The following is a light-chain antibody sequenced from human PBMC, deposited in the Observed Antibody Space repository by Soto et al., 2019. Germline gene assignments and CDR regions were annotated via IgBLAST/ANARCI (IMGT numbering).Light chain of an antibody. CDR3: SAYTSITTLV. V-gene: IGLV2-14*03. CDR2: DVS. CDR1: SSDVGGYNY. Sequence: QSALTQPASVSGSPGQSITISCTGTSSDVGGYNYVSWYQQHPGKAPKLLIYDVSDRPSGVSNRFSGFKSDNSASLTISGLQAEDEADYYCSAYTSITTLVFGGGTKLTVL. J-gene: IGLJ2*01.